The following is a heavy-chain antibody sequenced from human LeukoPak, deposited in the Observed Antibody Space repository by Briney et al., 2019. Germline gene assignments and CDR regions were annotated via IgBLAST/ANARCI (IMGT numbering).Heavy chain of an antibody. CDR2: INPNSGGT. J-gene: IGHJ5*02. V-gene: IGHV1-2*02. D-gene: IGHD5-12*01. CDR3: AREYSGYDHSPVDP. Sequence: ASVKVSCKASGYTFTGYYMHWVRQAPGQGLEGMGWINPNSGGTKYAQNFQGRVTMTRDTSISTAYMELSSLRSDDTAVYYCAREYSGYDHSPVDPWGQGTLVTVSS. CDR1: GYTFTGYY.